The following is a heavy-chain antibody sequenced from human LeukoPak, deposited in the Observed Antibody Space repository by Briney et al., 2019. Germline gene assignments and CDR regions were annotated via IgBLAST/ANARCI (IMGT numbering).Heavy chain of an antibody. J-gene: IGHJ6*04. CDR3: AELGITMIGGV. V-gene: IGHV3-21*01. D-gene: IGHD3-10*02. CDR1: GFTFSSYS. Sequence: PGGSLRLSCAASGFTFSSYSMNWARQAPGKVLEWVSSISSSSSYIYYADSVKGRFTISRDNAKNSLYLQMNSLRAEDTAVYYCAELGITMIGGVWGKGTTVTISS. CDR2: ISSSSSYI.